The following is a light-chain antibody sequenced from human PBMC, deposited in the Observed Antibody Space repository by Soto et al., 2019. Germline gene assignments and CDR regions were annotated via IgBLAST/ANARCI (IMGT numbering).Light chain of an antibody. CDR3: AAWDDSLNYV. CDR2: RNN. V-gene: IGLV1-47*01. J-gene: IGLJ1*01. Sequence: QSVLTQPPSASGTPGQRVTISCSGSSSNIGSNYVYWYQQLPGTAPKLLIYRNNQRPSGVPDRFSGPKSGTSASLAISGLRSEDEADYYCAAWDDSLNYVFGTGTKVTVL. CDR1: SSNIGSNY.